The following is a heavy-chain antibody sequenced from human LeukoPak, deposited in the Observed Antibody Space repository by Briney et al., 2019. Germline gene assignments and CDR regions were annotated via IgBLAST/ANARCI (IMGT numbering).Heavy chain of an antibody. J-gene: IGHJ5*02. CDR1: GYTFTGYY. Sequence: GASVKVSCKASGYTFTGYYMHWVRQAPGQGLEGMGWINPNSGGANYAQKFQGRVTMTRDTSISTAYMELSRLRSDDTAVYYCATSASSYGSGSYSDWFDPWGQGTLVTASS. V-gene: IGHV1-2*02. CDR3: ATSASSYGSGSYSDWFDP. D-gene: IGHD3-10*01. CDR2: INPNSGGA.